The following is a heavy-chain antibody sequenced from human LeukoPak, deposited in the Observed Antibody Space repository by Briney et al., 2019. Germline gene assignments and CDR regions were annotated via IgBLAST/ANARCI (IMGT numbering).Heavy chain of an antibody. J-gene: IGHJ4*02. CDR3: ARGQKYRYGYTVTELGSGYFDY. CDR1: GGSISSGNYY. V-gene: IGHV4-61*10. CDR2: IYYSGRT. D-gene: IGHD5-18*01. Sequence: SETLSLTCTVSGGSISSGNYYWGWLRQPGGKGLEWIGYIYYSGRTRYNRSLKSPVTISVDTSKNQFSLRLSSVTAADTAVYFCARGQKYRYGYTVTELGSGYFDYWGQGTLVTVSS.